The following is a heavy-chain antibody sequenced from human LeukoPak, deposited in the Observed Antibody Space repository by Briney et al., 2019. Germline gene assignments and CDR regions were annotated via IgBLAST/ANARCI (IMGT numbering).Heavy chain of an antibody. CDR2: INPNSGGT. V-gene: IGHV1-2*02. Sequence: ASVKVSCKASGYTFTGYYMHWVRQAPGQGLEWMGWINPNSGGTNYAQKFQGRVTMTRDTSISTAYMELSRLRSDDTAVYYCARNTAMVPNYMDVWGKGTTVTVSS. J-gene: IGHJ6*03. CDR3: ARNTAMVPNYMDV. CDR1: GYTFTGYY. D-gene: IGHD5-18*01.